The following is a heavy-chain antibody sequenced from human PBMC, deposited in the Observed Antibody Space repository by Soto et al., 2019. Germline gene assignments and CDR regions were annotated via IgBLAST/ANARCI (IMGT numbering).Heavy chain of an antibody. J-gene: IGHJ4*02. CDR3: ARDEWLDQPLQYPSFDY. CDR1: GFTFSSYA. V-gene: IGHV3-30-3*01. D-gene: IGHD6-19*01. CDR2: ISYDGSNK. Sequence: GGSLRLSCAASGFTFSSYAMHWVRQAPGKGLEWVAVISYDGSNKYYADSVKGRFTISRDNSKNTLYLQMNSLRAEDTAVYYCARDEWLDQPLQYPSFDYWGQGTLVTVSS.